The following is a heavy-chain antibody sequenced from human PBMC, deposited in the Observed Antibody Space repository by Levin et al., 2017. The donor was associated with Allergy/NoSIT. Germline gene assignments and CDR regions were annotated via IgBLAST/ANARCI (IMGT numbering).Heavy chain of an antibody. CDR2: ISWNSGSI. J-gene: IGHJ4*02. CDR1: GFTFDDYA. CDR3: AKDRYSYGYKTHFDY. D-gene: IGHD5-18*01. Sequence: PGGSLRLSCAASGFTFDDYAMHWVRQAPGKGLEWVSGISWNSGSIGYADSVKGRFTISRDNAKNSLYLQMNSLRAEDTALYYCAKDRYSYGYKTHFDYWGQGTLVTVSS. V-gene: IGHV3-9*01.